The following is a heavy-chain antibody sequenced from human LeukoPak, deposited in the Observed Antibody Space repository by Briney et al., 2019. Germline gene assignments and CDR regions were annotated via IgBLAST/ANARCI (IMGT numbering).Heavy chain of an antibody. V-gene: IGHV1-69*13. CDR3: ARDLDHGYEYYYYYYMDV. CDR1: GGTFSSYA. J-gene: IGHJ6*03. Sequence: SVKVSCKASGGTFSSYAISWVRQPPGQGLEWMGGIIPIFGTANYAQKFQGRVTITADESTSKAYIVLSSLRSEDTAVYYCARDLDHGYEYYYYYYMDVWGKGTTVTVSS. CDR2: IIPIFGTA. D-gene: IGHD3-3*01.